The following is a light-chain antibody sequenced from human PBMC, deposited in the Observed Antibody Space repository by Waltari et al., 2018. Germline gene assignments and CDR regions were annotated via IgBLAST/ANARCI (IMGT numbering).Light chain of an antibody. Sequence: EIVMTQSPATLSVFPGERATLSCRASQSIRSNLAWYQHKPGQAPRLLIHGASTRASGIPARFSGSGSGTEFTLNISSLQSEDFAVYFCQQYDNWLGTFGQGTKVEIK. CDR2: GAS. J-gene: IGKJ1*01. CDR1: QSIRSN. V-gene: IGKV3-15*01. CDR3: QQYDNWLGT.